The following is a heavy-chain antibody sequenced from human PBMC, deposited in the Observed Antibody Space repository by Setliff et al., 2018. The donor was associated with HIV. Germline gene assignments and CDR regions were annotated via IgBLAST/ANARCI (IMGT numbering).Heavy chain of an antibody. J-gene: IGHJ4*02. D-gene: IGHD1-1*01. Sequence: GGSLRLSCAASEFTFSRYWMVWVRQAPGKGLLWVSRISSDAITTTYADSVKGRFNISRDNAKNTLYLQMNSLRAEDTAVYYCARDFGSGIDYWGQGTLVTVSS. CDR1: EFTFSRYW. V-gene: IGHV3-74*01. CDR3: ARDFGSGIDY. CDR2: ISSDAITT.